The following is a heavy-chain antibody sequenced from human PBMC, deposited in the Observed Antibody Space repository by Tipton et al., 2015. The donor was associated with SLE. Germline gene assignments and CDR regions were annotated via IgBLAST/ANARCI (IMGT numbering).Heavy chain of an antibody. V-gene: IGHV1-2*02. CDR1: GYTFTGYY. CDR2: INPNSGGT. CDR3: ARGGYSYGGAYDAFDT. Sequence: QVQLVQSGAEVKKPGASVKVSCKASGYTFTGYYMHWVRQAPGQGLELMGWINPNSGGTNYAQKFQGRVTMTRDTSISTAYMELSRLRSDDTAVYYCARGGYSYGGAYDAFDTWGQGTMVTVSS. J-gene: IGHJ3*02. D-gene: IGHD5-18*01.